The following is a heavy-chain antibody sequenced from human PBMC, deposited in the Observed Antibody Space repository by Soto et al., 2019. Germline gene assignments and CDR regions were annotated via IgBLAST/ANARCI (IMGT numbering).Heavy chain of an antibody. CDR2: ISFDGSNK. V-gene: IGHV3-30*18. D-gene: IGHD5-12*01. J-gene: IGHJ4*02. CDR1: GFTFSAYG. Sequence: GGSLRLSCAASGFTFSAYGMHWVRQAPGKGLEWVAIISFDGSNKYYADSVKGRFTTSRDNSKDTLYLQMTSLRAEDTAVYYCAKEGYSGYETFDYWGQGTLVTVSS. CDR3: AKEGYSGYETFDY.